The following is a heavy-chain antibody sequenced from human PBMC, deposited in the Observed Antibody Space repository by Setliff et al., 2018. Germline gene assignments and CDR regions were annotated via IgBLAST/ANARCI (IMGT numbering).Heavy chain of an antibody. Sequence: GGSLRLSCAASGFTFSSYWMSWVRQAPGKGLEWVANIKQDGSEKYYVDSVKGRFAISRDNAKNSLYLQMNSLRAEDTAVYYCARRKTYYNFWSGYYAYWGQGTLVTVSS. D-gene: IGHD3-3*01. CDR1: GFTFSSYW. CDR3: ARRKTYYNFWSGYYAY. CDR2: IKQDGSEK. J-gene: IGHJ4*02. V-gene: IGHV3-7*03.